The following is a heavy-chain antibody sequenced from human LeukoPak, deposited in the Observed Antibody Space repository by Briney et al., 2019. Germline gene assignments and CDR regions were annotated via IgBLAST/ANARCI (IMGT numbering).Heavy chain of an antibody. CDR3: AREGLGGGYWFDP. CDR2: INHSGST. CDR1: GGSFSGYY. Sequence: SETLSLTCAVYGGSFSGYYWSWIRQPPGKGLEWIGEINHSGSTNYNPSLKSRVTISVDTSKNQFSLKLSSVTAADTAVYYCAREGLGGGYWFDPWGQGTLVTVSS. D-gene: IGHD3-22*01. V-gene: IGHV4-34*01. J-gene: IGHJ5*02.